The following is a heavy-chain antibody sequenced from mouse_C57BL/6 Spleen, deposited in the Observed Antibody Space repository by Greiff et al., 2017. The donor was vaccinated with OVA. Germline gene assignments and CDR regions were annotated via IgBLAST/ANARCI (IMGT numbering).Heavy chain of an antibody. V-gene: IGHV1-54*01. CDR1: GYAFTNYL. CDR3: ARVFGGYPLDY. J-gene: IGHJ2*01. CDR2: INPGSGGP. Sequence: QVQLQQSGAELVRPGTSVKVSCKASGYAFTNYLIEWVKQRPGQGLEWIGVINPGSGGPTSTEKFKGKATLTADKSSSTAYMQLSSLTSEDSAVYVCARVFGGYPLDYWGQGTTLTVSS. D-gene: IGHD1-1*02.